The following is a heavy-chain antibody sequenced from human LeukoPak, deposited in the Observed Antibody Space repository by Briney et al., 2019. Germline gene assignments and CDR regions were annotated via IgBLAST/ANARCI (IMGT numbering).Heavy chain of an antibody. D-gene: IGHD3-10*01. CDR3: ARLGRYYYGSGRPYYFDY. V-gene: IGHV3-23*01. Sequence: PGGSLRLSCAASGFTFSSYAMSWVRQAPGKGLEWVSAISGSGGSTYYADSVKGRFTISRDNSKNTLYLQMNSLRAEDTAVYYCARLGRYYYGSGRPYYFDYWGQGTLVTVSS. CDR1: GFTFSSYA. J-gene: IGHJ4*02. CDR2: ISGSGGST.